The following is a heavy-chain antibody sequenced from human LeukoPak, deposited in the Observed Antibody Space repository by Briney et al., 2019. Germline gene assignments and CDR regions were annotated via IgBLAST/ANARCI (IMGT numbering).Heavy chain of an antibody. CDR1: GGTLIRYA. Sequence: SLKDSCKASGGTLIRYAISWVRQTPAQGIDWIGGIIPIFGTANYAQKLQGRVTITADKSTSTAYMELSSLRSEDTAVYYCARDTRGYCTNGVCYSDFWGQGTLGTVSS. CDR2: IIPIFGTA. J-gene: IGHJ4*02. D-gene: IGHD2-8*01. V-gene: IGHV1-69*06. CDR3: ARDTRGYCTNGVCYSDF.